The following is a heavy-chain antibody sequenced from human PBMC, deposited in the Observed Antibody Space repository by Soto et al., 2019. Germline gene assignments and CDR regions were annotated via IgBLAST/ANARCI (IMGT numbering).Heavy chain of an antibody. CDR2: ISGYNGDT. CDR3: AKNGQPPYYYGMDV. V-gene: IGHV1-18*01. D-gene: IGHD2-8*01. Sequence: QGQLVQSGPEAKKPGASVKVSCKASGYTFSRYGISWVRQAPGQGLEWMGWISGYNGDTKYVQKVQGRVTMTIDTSTYTAYMELRSLTSDDTAIYYCAKNGQPPYYYGMDVWGQGTTVTVSS. J-gene: IGHJ6*02. CDR1: GYTFSRYG.